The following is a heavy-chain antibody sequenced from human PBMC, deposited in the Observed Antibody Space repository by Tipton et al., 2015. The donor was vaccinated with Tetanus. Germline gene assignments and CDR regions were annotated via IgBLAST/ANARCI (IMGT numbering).Heavy chain of an antibody. Sequence: SLRLSCAASGFSFSRYGMHWVRQAPGKGLEWVAVIWYDGSNEFYADSVKGRFTISRDNSKNTLYLQMSSLRAEDTSVYYCAREMPGDYGDEGWFDPWGQGTLVTVSS. CDR1: GFSFSRYG. V-gene: IGHV3-33*01. J-gene: IGHJ5*02. CDR2: IWYDGSNE. CDR3: AREMPGDYGDEGWFDP. D-gene: IGHD4-17*01.